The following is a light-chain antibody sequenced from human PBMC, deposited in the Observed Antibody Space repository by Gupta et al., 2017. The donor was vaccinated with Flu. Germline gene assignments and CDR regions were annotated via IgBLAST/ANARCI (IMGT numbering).Light chain of an antibody. Sequence: DIQMTQSPSTLSASVGDRVTITCRASQSIRSWLAWYQQKPGKAPKLMIYKASHLESGVPSRFSGGGSETEFTLTSTRRQPDDSANYYGQQYNRYPAFGGGTKVEIK. CDR2: KAS. J-gene: IGKJ4*01. CDR1: QSIRSW. V-gene: IGKV1-5*03. CDR3: QQYNRYPA.